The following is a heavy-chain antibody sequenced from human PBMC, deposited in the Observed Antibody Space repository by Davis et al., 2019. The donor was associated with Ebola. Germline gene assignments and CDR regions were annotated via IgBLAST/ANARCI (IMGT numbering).Heavy chain of an antibody. J-gene: IGHJ4*02. CDR2: ISYDGSNK. CDR3: ANSWGQLWSVTHVY. V-gene: IGHV3-30*18. Sequence: GGSLRLSCAASGFTFSSYGMHWVRQAPGKGLEWVAVISYDGSNKYYADSVKGRFTISRDNSKNTLYLQMNSLRAEDTAVYYCANSWGQLWSVTHVYWGQGTLVTVSS. D-gene: IGHD5-18*01. CDR1: GFTFSSYG.